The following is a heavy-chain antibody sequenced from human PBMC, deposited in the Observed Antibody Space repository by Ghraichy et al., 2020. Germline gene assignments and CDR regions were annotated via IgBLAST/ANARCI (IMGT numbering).Heavy chain of an antibody. J-gene: IGHJ6*02. CDR2: IKSKTDGGTT. CDR3: TTVAYYYYGMDV. V-gene: IGHV3-15*01. CDR1: GFTFSNAW. Sequence: GESLNISCAASGFTFSNAWMSWVRQAPGKGLEWVGRIKSKTDGGTTDYAAPVKGRFTISRDDSKNTLYLQMNSLKTEDTAVYYCTTVAYYYYGMDVWGQGTTVTVSS.